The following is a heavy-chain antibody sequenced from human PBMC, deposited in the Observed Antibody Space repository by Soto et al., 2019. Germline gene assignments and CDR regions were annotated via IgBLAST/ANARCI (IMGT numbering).Heavy chain of an antibody. Sequence: QVQLQESGPGLVRPSQTLSLTCTVSAGSISTINYYWSWIRQHPEKGLEWIGYISYSGSTFYHSSLTSRITISLDTSKKQCSLTLTSVTAADTAVYYCARSAQWDGFDPWGKGTMVTVSS. V-gene: IGHV4-31*03. CDR1: AGSISTINYY. CDR2: ISYSGST. CDR3: ARSAQWDGFDP. D-gene: IGHD2-8*01. J-gene: IGHJ3*01.